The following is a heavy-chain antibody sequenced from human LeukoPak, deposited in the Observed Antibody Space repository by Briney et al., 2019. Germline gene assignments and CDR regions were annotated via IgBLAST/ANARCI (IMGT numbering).Heavy chain of an antibody. J-gene: IGHJ3*02. V-gene: IGHV3-20*04. CDR3: AREADDSSGYDAFDI. CDR2: INWNGGST. D-gene: IGHD3-22*01. CDR1: GFTFDDYG. Sequence: GGSLRLSCAASGFTFDDYGMSWVRHAPGKGLEWVSGINWNGGSTVYADSVKGRFTISRDNAKNSLYLQMNSLRAEDTALYYCAREADDSSGYDAFDIWGQGTMVTVSS.